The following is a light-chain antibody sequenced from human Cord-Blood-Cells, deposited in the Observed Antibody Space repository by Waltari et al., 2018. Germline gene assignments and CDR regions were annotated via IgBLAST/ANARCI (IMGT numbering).Light chain of an antibody. CDR3: QQYNNWPRT. V-gene: IGKV3-15*01. CDR2: GAS. CDR1: QSVSSK. Sequence: DIVMTQSPATLSVTPGERATLSSRPSQSVSSKLAWYQQKPGQAPRLLIYGASTRATGIPARFSGSGAGAEVTLTISSLQSEDFAVYYCQQYNNWPRTFGQGTKVEI. J-gene: IGKJ1*01.